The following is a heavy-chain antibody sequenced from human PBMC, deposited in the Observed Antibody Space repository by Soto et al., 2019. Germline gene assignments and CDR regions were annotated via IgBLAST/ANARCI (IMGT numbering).Heavy chain of an antibody. Sequence: VQLVQSGAEVKKPGSSVKVSCEASGGTFSSYAMSWVRQAPGQGLEWMGGIIPIFDTPTYAQKFQGRVTITADESTSTAYMELSSLRSDDTAVYYCALPPRTGYQYGMDVWGQGTTVTVSS. CDR3: ALPPRTGYQYGMDV. CDR1: GGTFSSYA. V-gene: IGHV1-69*01. J-gene: IGHJ6*02. CDR2: IIPIFDTP. D-gene: IGHD2-2*01.